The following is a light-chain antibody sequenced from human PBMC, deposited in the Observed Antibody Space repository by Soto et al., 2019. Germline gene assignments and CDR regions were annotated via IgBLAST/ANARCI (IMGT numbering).Light chain of an antibody. CDR2: DAS. J-gene: IGKJ4*01. CDR3: QHYDHLPPLS. CDR1: QDIKNY. Sequence: DIQMTQSPSSLSASVGDRVTITCQASQDIKNYLNWYQQKAGKAPNLLIYDASNLKAGVPSRFSGTGSGTDFSLTISSLQPEDVATYYCQHYDHLPPLSFGGVTKV. V-gene: IGKV1-33*01.